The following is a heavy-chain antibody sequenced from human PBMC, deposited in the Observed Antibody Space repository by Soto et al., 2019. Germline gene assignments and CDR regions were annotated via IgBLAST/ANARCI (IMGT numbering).Heavy chain of an antibody. CDR1: GGTFSSYT. V-gene: IGHV1-69*04. CDR2: IIPILGIA. J-gene: IGHJ4*02. Sequence: ASVKVSCKASGGTFSSYTISWVRQAPGQGLEWMGRIIPILGIANYAQKFQGRVTITADKSTSTAYMELSSLRSEDTAMYYCARDPFVTTSPDYWGQGTLVTVSS. CDR3: ARDPFVTTSPDY. D-gene: IGHD1-1*01.